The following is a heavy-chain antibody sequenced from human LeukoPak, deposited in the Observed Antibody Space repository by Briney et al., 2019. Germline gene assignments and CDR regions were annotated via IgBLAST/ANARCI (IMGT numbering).Heavy chain of an antibody. CDR3: ARERSSSGFDY. J-gene: IGHJ4*02. D-gene: IGHD6-6*01. CDR2: INHSGST. V-gene: IGHV4-34*01. CDR1: GGSFSGYY. Sequence: PSETLSLTCAVYGGSFSGYYWSWIRQPPGKGLEWIGEINHSGSTNYNPSLKSRGTISVGTSKNQFSLKLSSVTAADTAVYYCARERSSSGFDYWGQGTLVTVSS.